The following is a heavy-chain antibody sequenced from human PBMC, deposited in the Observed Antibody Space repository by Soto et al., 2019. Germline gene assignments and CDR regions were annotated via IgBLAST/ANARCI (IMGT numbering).Heavy chain of an antibody. CDR1: GFTFSRVS. J-gene: IGHJ4*02. CDR2: ISSASSET. V-gene: IGHV3-21*01. Sequence: GGSLRLSCEASGFTFSRVSMIWVRQVPGKGLEWVASISSASSETWYADSVKGRFIISRDNAQNSLFLQMNTLRPEDSAIYYCARVAYWGPGTQVTVSS. CDR3: ARVAY.